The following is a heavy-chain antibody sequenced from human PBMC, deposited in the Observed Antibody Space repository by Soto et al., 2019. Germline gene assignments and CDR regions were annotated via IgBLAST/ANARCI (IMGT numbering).Heavy chain of an antibody. J-gene: IGHJ6*02. V-gene: IGHV4-59*01. CDR3: ARVAHYDFWSGYYRTPYGMDV. CDR1: GGSISSYY. Sequence: KPSETLSLTCTVSGGSISSYYWIWIRQPPGKGLEWIGYIYYSGSTNYNPSLKSRVTISVDTSKNQFSLKLSSVTAADTAVYYCARVAHYDFWSGYYRTPYGMDVWGQGTTVTVSS. D-gene: IGHD3-3*01. CDR2: IYYSGST.